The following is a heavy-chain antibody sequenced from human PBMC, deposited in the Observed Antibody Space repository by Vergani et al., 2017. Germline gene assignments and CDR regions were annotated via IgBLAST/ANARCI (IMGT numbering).Heavy chain of an antibody. J-gene: IGHJ4*02. CDR3: AKGRGYSYGWDY. CDR2: IRYDGSNK. CDR1: GFTFSSYG. V-gene: IGHV3-30*02. D-gene: IGHD5-18*01. Sequence: QVQLVESGGGVVQPGGSLRLSCAASGFTFSSYGMHWVRQAPGKGLEWVAFIRYDGSNKYYADSVKGRFTISRDNSKNTLYLQMNSLRAEDTAVYYCAKGRGYSYGWDYWGQGTLVTVSS.